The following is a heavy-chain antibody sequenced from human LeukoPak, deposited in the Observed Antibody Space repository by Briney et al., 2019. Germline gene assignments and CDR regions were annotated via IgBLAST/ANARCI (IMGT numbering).Heavy chain of an antibody. V-gene: IGHV4-4*07. Sequence: SETLSLTCTVSGGSISSYYWSWIRQPAGKGLEWIGRIYTSGSTNYNPSLNSRVTISVDKSKNYFSPKLSSVTAADTALYYCARDWQYCSVGSCSYYFDSWGRGALVTVSS. CDR1: GGSISSYY. CDR2: IYTSGST. CDR3: ARDWQYCSVGSCSYYFDS. D-gene: IGHD2-15*01. J-gene: IGHJ4*02.